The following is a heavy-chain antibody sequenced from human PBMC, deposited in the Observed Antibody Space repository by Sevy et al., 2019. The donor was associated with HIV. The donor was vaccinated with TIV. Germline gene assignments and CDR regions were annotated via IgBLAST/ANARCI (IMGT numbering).Heavy chain of an antibody. CDR2: INPNSGVT. J-gene: IGHJ5*02. D-gene: IGHD6-13*01. V-gene: IGHV1-2*06. CDR3: ARDKRAISAAAPDWFDP. CDR1: GYMFSDYN. Sequence: ASVKVSCKATGYMFSDYNMHWVRQAPGQGLEWMALINPNSGVTIYAQKFRGRVSLTRDTSMSTAYMELSALTSDDTAVYYCARDKRAISAAAPDWFDPWGQGTPVTVSS.